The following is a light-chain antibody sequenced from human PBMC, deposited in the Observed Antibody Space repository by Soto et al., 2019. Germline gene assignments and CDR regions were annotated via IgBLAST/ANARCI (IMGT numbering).Light chain of an antibody. CDR1: QSVSSY. CDR2: DAS. J-gene: IGKJ3*01. CDR3: QPRSSWPPRFT. Sequence: EIVLTQSPATLSLSPGERATLSCRASQSVSSYLAWYQQKPGQAPRLLIYDASNRATSIPARFSGSGSGTDFTLTMSILEREDFAVYCCQPRSSWPPRFTFGRGTQVDIK. V-gene: IGKV3-11*01.